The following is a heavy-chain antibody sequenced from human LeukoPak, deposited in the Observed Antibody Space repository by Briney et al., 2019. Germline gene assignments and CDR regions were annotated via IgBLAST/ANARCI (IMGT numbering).Heavy chain of an antibody. CDR3: ARGLPLTGYYFDY. Sequence: ASVKVSCKASGGTFSSHAISWVRQAPGQGLEWMGGIIPIFGTANYAQKFQGRVTITADESTSTAYMELSSLRSEDTAVYYCARGLPLTGYYFDYWGQGTLVTVSS. V-gene: IGHV1-69*13. D-gene: IGHD3-9*01. J-gene: IGHJ4*02. CDR2: IIPIFGTA. CDR1: GGTFSSHA.